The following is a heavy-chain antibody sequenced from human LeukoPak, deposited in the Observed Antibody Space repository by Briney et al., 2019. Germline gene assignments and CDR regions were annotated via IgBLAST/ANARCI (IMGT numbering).Heavy chain of an antibody. Sequence: GGSLRLSCAASGFTFSSYIINWVRQAPGKGLEWVSSISSSSTYIYYADSVKGRFTISRDNAKNSLYLQMNSLRAEDTAVYYCARGVTLGSRDEFDYWGQGTLVTVSS. CDR3: ARGVTLGSRDEFDY. CDR1: GFTFSSYI. D-gene: IGHD5-24*01. V-gene: IGHV3-21*04. CDR2: ISSSSTYI. J-gene: IGHJ4*02.